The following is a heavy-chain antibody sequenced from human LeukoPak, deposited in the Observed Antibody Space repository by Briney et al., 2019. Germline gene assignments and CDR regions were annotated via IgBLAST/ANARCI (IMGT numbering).Heavy chain of an antibody. CDR2: IYHSGST. CDR1: GYSISSGYY. D-gene: IGHD2-2*02. J-gene: IGHJ4*02. Sequence: PSETLSLTCAVSGYSISSGYYWGWIRQPPGKEPEWIGSIYHSGSTYYNPSLKSRVTISVDTSKNQFSLKLSSVTAADTAVYYCARACSSTSCYTRWGQGTLVTVSS. V-gene: IGHV4-38-2*01. CDR3: ARACSSTSCYTR.